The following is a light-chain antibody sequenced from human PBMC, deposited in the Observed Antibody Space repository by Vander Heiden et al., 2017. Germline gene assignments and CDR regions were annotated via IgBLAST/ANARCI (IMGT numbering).Light chain of an antibody. Sequence: ELVFTQSPATLSLSPGERATLSCRASQSVSSYLAWYQQKPGQAPRLLIYDASNRATGIPARFSGSGSGTDFTLTISSLEPEDFAVYYCQQRSNWPPITFGQGTRLEIK. CDR3: QQRSNWPPIT. CDR1: QSVSSY. J-gene: IGKJ5*01. V-gene: IGKV3-11*01. CDR2: DAS.